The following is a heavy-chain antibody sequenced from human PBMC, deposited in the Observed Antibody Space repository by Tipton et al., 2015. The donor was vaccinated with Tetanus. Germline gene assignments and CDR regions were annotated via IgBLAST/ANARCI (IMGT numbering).Heavy chain of an antibody. CDR1: GFSFSDFA. CDR3: AKVLEWYYYYYNGMDG. J-gene: IGHJ6*02. CDR2: ISGRGSRT. D-gene: IGHD3-3*01. Sequence: QLVQSGGDLVKPGESLRISCAASGFSFSDFAVHWIRQAPGKGLEWLSYISGRGSRTNYAGSVKGRFTVPRDDAKNTMYLQLNSLRAEDTALYYCAKVLEWYYYYYNGMDGWGQGTTVTVSS. V-gene: IGHV3-11*05.